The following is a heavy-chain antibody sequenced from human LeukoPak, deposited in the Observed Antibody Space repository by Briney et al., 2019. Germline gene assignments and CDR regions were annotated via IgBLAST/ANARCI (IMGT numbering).Heavy chain of an antibody. CDR1: GFTFSSYA. CDR3: VRGVPKTSYYYYYMDV. D-gene: IGHD4-11*01. Sequence: GGSLRLSCAASGFTFSSYAMGWVRQAPGKGLEWVSAISGSGDTYYADSVKGRFTISRDNSKNTLYLQMNSLRAEDTAVYYCVRGVPKTSYYYYYMDVWGKGTTVTVSS. V-gene: IGHV3-23*01. J-gene: IGHJ6*03. CDR2: ISGSGDT.